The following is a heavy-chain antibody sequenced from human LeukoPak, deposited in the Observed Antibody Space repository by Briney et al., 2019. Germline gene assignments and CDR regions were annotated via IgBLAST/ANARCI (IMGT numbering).Heavy chain of an antibody. CDR1: GYTFTSYD. Sequence: ASVKVSCKASGYTFTSYDINWVRQATGQGLEWVGWMNPNSGNTGYAQKFQGRVTITRNTSISTAYMELSSLRSDDTAVYYCARDDWLGYCSGGSCLVDYWGQGTLVTVSS. CDR3: ARDDWLGYCSGGSCLVDY. V-gene: IGHV1-8*03. CDR2: MNPNSGNT. D-gene: IGHD2-15*01. J-gene: IGHJ4*02.